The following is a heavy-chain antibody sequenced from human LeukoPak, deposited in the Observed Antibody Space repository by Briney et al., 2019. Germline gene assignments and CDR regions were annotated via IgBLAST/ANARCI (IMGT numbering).Heavy chain of an antibody. CDR2: ISSSSSTI. J-gene: IGHJ4*02. V-gene: IGHV3-48*01. Sequence: GGSLRLSCAASGFTFSSYAMSWVRQAPGKGLEWVSYISSSSSTIYYADSVKGRFTISRDNAKNSLYLQMNSLRAEDTAVYYCARWCSSTSCYPPDYWGQGTLVTVSS. CDR3: ARWCSSTSCYPPDY. D-gene: IGHD2-2*01. CDR1: GFTFSSYA.